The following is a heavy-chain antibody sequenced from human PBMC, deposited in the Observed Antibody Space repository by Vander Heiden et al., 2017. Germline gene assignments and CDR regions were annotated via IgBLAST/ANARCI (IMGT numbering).Heavy chain of an antibody. V-gene: IGHV4-39*01. CDR2: IFYSGTT. CDR1: AGSISSISYW. D-gene: IGHD6-19*01. Sequence: QLQLEESGPGLVKPSETLSLTCTDSAGSISSISYWWGWIRQPPGKGLEWIGSIFYSGTTYYNPSLKSRVTISVDTSKNQFSLKLSSVTATDSAAYYCARQPGSHSSGWYYDYWGQGILVTVSS. CDR3: ARQPGSHSSGWYYDY. J-gene: IGHJ4*02.